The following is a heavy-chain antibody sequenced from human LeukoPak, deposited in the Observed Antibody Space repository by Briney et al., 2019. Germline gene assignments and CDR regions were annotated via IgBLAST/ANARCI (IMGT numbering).Heavy chain of an antibody. CDR3: ARGGLRYFDWLVPFDY. D-gene: IGHD3-9*01. CDR2: VHNSGRT. CDR1: GGSIDTRSYS. J-gene: IGHJ4*02. V-gene: IGHV4-39*01. Sequence: PSETLSLTCTVSGGSIDTRSYSWGWVRQPPGRGLECIGSVHNSGRTYYNPSFKSRVGISMDTSKNQFSLNLRSVTAADTAVYYCARGGLRYFDWLVPFDYWGQGTLVTVSS.